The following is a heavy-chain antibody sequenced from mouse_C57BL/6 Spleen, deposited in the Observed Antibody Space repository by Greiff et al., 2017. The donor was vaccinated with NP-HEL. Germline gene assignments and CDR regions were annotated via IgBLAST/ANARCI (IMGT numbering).Heavy chain of an antibody. V-gene: IGHV1-18*01. CDR3: ARGGTAQGRRGAMDY. Sequence: VQLQQSGPELVKPGASVKIPCKASGYTFTDYNMDWVKQSHGKSLEWIGDINPNNGGTIYNQKFKGKATLTVDKSSSTAYMELRSLTSEDTAVYYWARGGTAQGRRGAMDYWGQGTSVTVSS. J-gene: IGHJ4*01. D-gene: IGHD3-2*02. CDR2: INPNNGGT. CDR1: GYTFTDYN.